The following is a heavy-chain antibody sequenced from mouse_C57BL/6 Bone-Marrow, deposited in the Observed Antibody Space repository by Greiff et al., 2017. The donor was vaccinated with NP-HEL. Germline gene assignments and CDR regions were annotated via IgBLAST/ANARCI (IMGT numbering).Heavy chain of an antibody. J-gene: IGHJ2*01. CDR1: GYTFTSYW. Sequence: QVQLQQPGAELVKPGASVTLSCKASGYTFTSYWMHWVKQRPGQGLEWIGMIHPNSGSTNYNEKFKSKATLTVDKSSSTAYMQLRSLTSEDSAVYYCARKTGTLYYLDYWGQGTTLTVSS. D-gene: IGHD4-1*01. V-gene: IGHV1-64*01. CDR3: ARKTGTLYYLDY. CDR2: IHPNSGST.